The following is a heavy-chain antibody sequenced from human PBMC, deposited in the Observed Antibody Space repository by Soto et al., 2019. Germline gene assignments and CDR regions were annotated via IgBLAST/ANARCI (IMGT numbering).Heavy chain of an antibody. V-gene: IGHV3-30*14. CDR3: ARDLTGYSSSWSLWYFDY. J-gene: IGHJ4*02. Sequence: QVQLVESGGGVVQPGRSLRLSCAASGFTFSSYAMHWVRQAPGKGLEWVAVISYDGSNKYYADSVKGRLTISRDNPKNTLYLQMNGLRAEDTAVYYCARDLTGYSSSWSLWYFDYWGQGTLVTVSS. CDR2: ISYDGSNK. CDR1: GFTFSSYA. D-gene: IGHD6-13*01.